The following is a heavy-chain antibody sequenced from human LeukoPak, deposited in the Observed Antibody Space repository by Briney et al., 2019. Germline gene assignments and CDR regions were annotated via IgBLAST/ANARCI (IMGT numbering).Heavy chain of an antibody. V-gene: IGHV1-8*03. CDR3: ARGRHSSSWSDY. Sequence: ASVTVSCKASGYTFTSYDINWVRQAPGQELEWMGGMNPNSGNTAYAQKFQGRVTITRNTPINTAYMELSSLRSEDTAVYYCARGRHSSSWSDYWGQGTLVTVSS. CDR2: MNPNSGNT. J-gene: IGHJ4*02. D-gene: IGHD6-13*01. CDR1: GYTFTSYD.